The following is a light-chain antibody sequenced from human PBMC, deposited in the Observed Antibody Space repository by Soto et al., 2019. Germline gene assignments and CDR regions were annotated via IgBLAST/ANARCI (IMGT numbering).Light chain of an antibody. V-gene: IGLV2-14*01. CDR2: DVS. Sequence: SALTKPAYVTGSPGESITISCTGTSSDVGGYNYVSWYQQHPGKAPKLMIYDVSNRPSGVSNRFSGSKSGNTASLTISGLQAEDEADYYCSSYTSSSTLVFGTGTKVTVL. J-gene: IGLJ1*01. CDR3: SSYTSSSTLV. CDR1: SSDVGGYNY.